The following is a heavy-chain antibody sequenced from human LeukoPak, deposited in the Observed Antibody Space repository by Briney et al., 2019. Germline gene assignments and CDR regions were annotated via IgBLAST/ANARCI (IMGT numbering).Heavy chain of an antibody. V-gene: IGHV3-20*04. CDR2: INWNGGSI. CDR3: ARARELLWFGELSYYFDY. Sequence: GGSLRLXCAVSGFTFGDYHMSWLRQAPGKGLEWVSGINWNGGSIVYADSVKGRFTISRDNAKNSLYLQMNSLRAEDTALYYCARARELLWFGELSYYFDYWGQGTLVTVSS. D-gene: IGHD3-10*01. CDR1: GFTFGDYH. J-gene: IGHJ4*02.